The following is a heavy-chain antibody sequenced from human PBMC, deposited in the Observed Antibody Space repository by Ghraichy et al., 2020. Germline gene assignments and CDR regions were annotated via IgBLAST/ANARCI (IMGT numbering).Heavy chain of an antibody. CDR3: AREYTPGIPFLPHGSGSYSPFDY. CDR1: GFTFSSYS. Sequence: GESLNISCAASGFTFSSYSMNWVRQAPGKGLEWVSSISSSSSYIYYADSVKGRFTISRDNAKNSLYLQMNSLRAEDTAVYYCAREYTPGIPFLPHGSGSYSPFDYWGQGTLVTVSS. V-gene: IGHV3-21*01. J-gene: IGHJ4*02. CDR2: ISSSSSYI. D-gene: IGHD3-10*01.